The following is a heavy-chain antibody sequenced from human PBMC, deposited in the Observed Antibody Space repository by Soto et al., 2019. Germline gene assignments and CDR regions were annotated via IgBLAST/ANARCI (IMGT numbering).Heavy chain of an antibody. V-gene: IGHV3-30*18. CDR3: AKDMALIAARLTYYYGMDV. CDR2: ISYDGSNK. CDR1: GFTFSSYG. J-gene: IGHJ6*02. Sequence: QVQLVESGGGVVQPGRSLRLSCAASGFTFSSYGMHRVRQAPGKGLEWVAVISYDGSNKYYADSVKGRFTISRDNSKNTLYLQMNSLRAEDTAVYYCAKDMALIAARLTYYYGMDVWGQGTTVTVSS. D-gene: IGHD6-6*01.